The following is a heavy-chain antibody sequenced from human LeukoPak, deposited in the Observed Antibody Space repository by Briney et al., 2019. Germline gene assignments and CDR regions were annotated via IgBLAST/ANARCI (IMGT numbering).Heavy chain of an antibody. J-gene: IGHJ4*02. CDR2: IYYSGTT. CDR3: ARSHSGGEDY. D-gene: IGHD2-21*01. V-gene: IGHV4-59*12. Sequence: SETLSLTCTVSGGSISNYYWNWIRQPPGKGLEWIGYIYYSGTTNYNPSLKSRVSMSVDTSKNQFSLKLSSVTAADTAVYYCARSHSGGEDYWGQGTLVTVSS. CDR1: GGSISNYY.